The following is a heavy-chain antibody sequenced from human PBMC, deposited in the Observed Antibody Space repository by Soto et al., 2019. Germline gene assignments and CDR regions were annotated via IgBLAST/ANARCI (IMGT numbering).Heavy chain of an antibody. D-gene: IGHD6-19*01. CDR1: GFTFSSYG. Sequence: GGSLRLSCAASGFTFSSYGMHWVRQAPGKGLEWVAVISYDGSNKYYADSVKSRFTTSRDNSKNTLYLQMNSLRAEGTAVYYCAEGEYSSGWGGAFDIWGQGTMVTVSS. CDR3: AEGEYSSGWGGAFDI. V-gene: IGHV3-30*03. CDR2: ISYDGSNK. J-gene: IGHJ3*02.